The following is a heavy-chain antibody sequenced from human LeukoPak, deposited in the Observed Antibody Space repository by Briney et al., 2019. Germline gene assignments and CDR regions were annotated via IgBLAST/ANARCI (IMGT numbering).Heavy chain of an antibody. CDR3: ARDYCGGDCYSGLEY. Sequence: GGSLRLSCAASGFTFSTYSMHWVRQAPGKGLEYVSSIIDSGRSTYYIDSVRGRFTISRDNSKNTLYLQMGSLKPEDMAVYYCARDYCGGDCYSGLEYWGQRTQVTVSS. CDR1: GFTFSTYS. CDR2: IIDSGRST. V-gene: IGHV3-64*02. J-gene: IGHJ4*02. D-gene: IGHD2-21*02.